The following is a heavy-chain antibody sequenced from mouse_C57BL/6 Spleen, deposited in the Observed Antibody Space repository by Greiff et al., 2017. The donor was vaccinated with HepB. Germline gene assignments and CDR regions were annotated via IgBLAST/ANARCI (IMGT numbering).Heavy chain of an antibody. CDR2: IHPNSGST. CDR1: GYTFTSYW. CDR3: ARSSYDYPYFDY. J-gene: IGHJ2*01. D-gene: IGHD2-4*01. Sequence: QVQLQQPGAELVKPGASVKLSCKASGYTFTSYWMHWVNQRPGQGLEWIGMIHPNSGSTNYNEKFKSKATLTVDKSSSTAYMQLSSLTSEDSAVYYCARSSYDYPYFDYWGQGTTLTVSS. V-gene: IGHV1-64*01.